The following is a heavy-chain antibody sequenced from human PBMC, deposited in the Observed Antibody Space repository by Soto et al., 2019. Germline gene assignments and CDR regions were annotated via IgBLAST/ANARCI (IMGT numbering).Heavy chain of an antibody. CDR1: GYSFPGYL. V-gene: IGHV5-51*01. J-gene: IGHJ5*02. CDR2: IYPDNSNT. D-gene: IGHD1-1*01. Sequence: GESLKISCKASGYSFPGYLIGWVRQMPGKGLEWMGIIYPDNSNTRYNPSFQGQVTISADKSISTAYLQWSSLKASDTAIYYCARQAAAVATVPLLYFDPWGQGTLVTSPQ. CDR3: ARQAAAVATVPLLYFDP.